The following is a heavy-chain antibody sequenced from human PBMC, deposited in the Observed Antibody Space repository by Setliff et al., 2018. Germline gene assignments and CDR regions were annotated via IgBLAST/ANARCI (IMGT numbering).Heavy chain of an antibody. V-gene: IGHV7-4-1*02. Sequence: ASVKVSCKASGYTFSSYAMNWVRQAPGQGLEWMGRINTITGNPTYAQGFTGRFVFSLDTSVSTAYLQISSLKAEDTAVYYCARDLGYCSRTSCHGDWFDPWGQGTLVTVSS. J-gene: IGHJ5*02. CDR3: ARDLGYCSRTSCHGDWFDP. CDR2: INTITGNP. D-gene: IGHD2-2*01. CDR1: GYTFSSYA.